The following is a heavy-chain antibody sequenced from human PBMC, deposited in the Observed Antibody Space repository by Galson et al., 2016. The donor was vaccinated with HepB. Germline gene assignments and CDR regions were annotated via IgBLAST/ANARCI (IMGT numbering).Heavy chain of an antibody. Sequence: SLRLSCAVSGFDISGHWMNWVRQAPGKGLEWVAHIKYDETEKNYVDSVKGRFTVARDNAKNSVYLQMNSLRVEDTAIYYCTTRNLFEFWGQGALVTVSS. CDR2: IKYDETEK. CDR3: TTRNLFEF. V-gene: IGHV3-7*01. CDR1: GFDISGHW. J-gene: IGHJ4*02.